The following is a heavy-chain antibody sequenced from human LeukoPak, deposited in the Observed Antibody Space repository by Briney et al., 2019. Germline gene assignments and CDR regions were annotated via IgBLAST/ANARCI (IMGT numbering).Heavy chain of an antibody. J-gene: IGHJ1*01. V-gene: IGHV3-7*01. Sequence: GGSLRLSCEASGFTFSHYWMSWVRQAPGKGLEWVANIDQNGGGEYYVDSVKGRFTISRDNAKNSLYLQMNSLRAEDTAVYYCARDGDRVGATTAEYFQHWGQGTLVTASS. D-gene: IGHD1-26*01. CDR1: GFTFSHYW. CDR2: IDQNGGGE. CDR3: ARDGDRVGATTAEYFQH.